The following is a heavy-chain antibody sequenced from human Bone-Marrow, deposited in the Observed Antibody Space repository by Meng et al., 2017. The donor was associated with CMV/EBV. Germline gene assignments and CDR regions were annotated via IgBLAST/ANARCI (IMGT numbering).Heavy chain of an antibody. V-gene: IGHV4-34*01. CDR3: ARLSMSGMDV. D-gene: IGHD2-21*01. Sequence: SETLSLTCAVYNGSFSNYYWSWIRQPPGQGLEWIGEIHHSGSANYNPSLKSRVTMSVDTSKNQFSLKLSSVTAADTAVYYCARLSMSGMDVWGQGTTVTVSS. CDR1: NGSFSNYY. J-gene: IGHJ6*02. CDR2: IHHSGSA.